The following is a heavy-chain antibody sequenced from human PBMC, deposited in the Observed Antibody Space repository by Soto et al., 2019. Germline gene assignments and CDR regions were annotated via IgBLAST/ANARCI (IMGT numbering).Heavy chain of an antibody. CDR1: GFTFSSYG. Sequence: GGSLRLSCAASGFTFSSYGMHWVRQAPGKGLEWVAVISYDGSNKYYADSVKGRFTISRDNSKNTLYLQMNSLRAEDTAVYYCAKDSGGVVPAAIDYWGQGTLVTVSS. CDR3: AKDSGGVVPAAIDY. D-gene: IGHD2-2*01. CDR2: ISYDGSNK. V-gene: IGHV3-30*18. J-gene: IGHJ4*02.